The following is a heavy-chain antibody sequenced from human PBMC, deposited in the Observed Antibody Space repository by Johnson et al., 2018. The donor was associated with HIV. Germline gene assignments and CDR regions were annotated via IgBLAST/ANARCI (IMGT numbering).Heavy chain of an antibody. CDR1: GFTVSSYA. D-gene: IGHD7-27*01. CDR3: AKDRNWGASGGFDI. Sequence: QVQLVESGGGLVQPGGSLRLSCAASGFTVSSYAMHWVRQAPGKGLEWMAVISYDGSNKYYADSVKGRFTISRDNSNNTLYLQMNSLRADDTAVYYCAKDRNWGASGGFDIWGQGTMLTVSS. CDR2: ISYDGSNK. J-gene: IGHJ3*02. V-gene: IGHV3-30*04.